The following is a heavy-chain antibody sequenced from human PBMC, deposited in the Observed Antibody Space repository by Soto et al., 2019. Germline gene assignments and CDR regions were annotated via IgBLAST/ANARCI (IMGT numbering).Heavy chain of an antibody. CDR2: VSPTGDTV. CDR1: GFRFEQYV. D-gene: IGHD3-10*01. V-gene: IGHV3-9*01. Sequence: VQVVASGGGLVQPGRSLRLSCAVSGFRFEQYVMHWVRQGPGKGLECVSTVSPTGDTVAYADSVEGRFTVSRDNAKNSLYLQMNSLKADATALYYCLKDAHNGSIDDWGQGTLVTASS. CDR3: LKDAHNGSIDD. J-gene: IGHJ4*02.